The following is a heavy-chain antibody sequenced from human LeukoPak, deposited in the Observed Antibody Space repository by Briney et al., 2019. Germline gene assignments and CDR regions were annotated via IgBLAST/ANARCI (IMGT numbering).Heavy chain of an antibody. D-gene: IGHD3-16*01. CDR3: ARDRQGGNWGDFDF. J-gene: IGHJ4*02. Sequence: GGSLRLSCAASGFTVSSNYMSWVRQAPGKGLEWVSSISSSSYIYYADSVKGRFTISRDNSRNTLYLQMNSLIAEDTAVYYCARDRQGGNWGDFDFWGQGTLVIVSS. CDR2: ISSSSYI. CDR1: GFTVSSNY. V-gene: IGHV3-66*03.